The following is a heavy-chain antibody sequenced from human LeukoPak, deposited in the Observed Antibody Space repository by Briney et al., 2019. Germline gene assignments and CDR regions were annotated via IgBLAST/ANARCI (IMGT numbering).Heavy chain of an antibody. Sequence: PSETLSLTCTVSGGSISSYYWSWIRQPAGKGLEWIGRIYYSGSTYYNPSLKSRVTISVDTSKNQFSLKLSSVTAADTAVYYCARHRTTGTPGWYFDLWGRGTLVTVSS. V-gene: IGHV4-59*05. CDR3: ARHRTTGTPGWYFDL. CDR2: IYYSGST. J-gene: IGHJ2*01. CDR1: GGSISSYY. D-gene: IGHD1-1*01.